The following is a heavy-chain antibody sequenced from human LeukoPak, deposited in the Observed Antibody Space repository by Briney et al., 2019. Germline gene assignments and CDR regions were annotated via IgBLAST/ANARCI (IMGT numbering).Heavy chain of an antibody. Sequence: GGSLRLSCAASGFIFSSYWMSWVRQAPGKGLEWVSYISSSGSTTYYAGSVKGRFTISRDNAKNSLYLQMNSLRAEDTALYYCAKDSYYDILTGNPDYWGQGTLVTVSS. CDR3: AKDSYYDILTGNPDY. CDR2: ISSSGSTT. D-gene: IGHD3-9*01. CDR1: GFIFSSYW. J-gene: IGHJ4*02. V-gene: IGHV3-48*04.